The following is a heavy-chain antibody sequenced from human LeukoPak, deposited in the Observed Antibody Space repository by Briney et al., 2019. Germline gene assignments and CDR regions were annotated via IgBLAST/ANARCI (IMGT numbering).Heavy chain of an antibody. CDR3: ARDLGAYYYYMDV. J-gene: IGHJ6*03. CDR1: GFTFSSYT. Sequence: GGSLRLSCAASGFTFSSYTMHWVRRAPGKGLEWVSSISSSSGYIYYADSVKGRFTISRDNAKNSLYLQMNSLRAEDTAVYYCARDLGAYYYYMDVWGKGTTVTVSS. CDR2: ISSSSGYI. D-gene: IGHD3-16*01. V-gene: IGHV3-21*01.